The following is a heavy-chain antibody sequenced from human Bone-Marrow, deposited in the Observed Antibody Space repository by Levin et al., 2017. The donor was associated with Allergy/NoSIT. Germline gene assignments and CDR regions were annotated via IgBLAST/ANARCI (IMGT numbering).Heavy chain of an antibody. Sequence: SETLSLTCTVSGGSISSGGYYWSWIRQHPGKGLEWIGYIYYSGSTYYNPSLKSRVTISVDTSKNQFSLKLSSVTAADTAVYYCASDYSSGWGGAFDIWGQGTMVTVSS. J-gene: IGHJ3*02. CDR2: IYYSGST. V-gene: IGHV4-31*03. CDR3: ASDYSSGWGGAFDI. D-gene: IGHD6-19*01. CDR1: GGSISSGGYY.